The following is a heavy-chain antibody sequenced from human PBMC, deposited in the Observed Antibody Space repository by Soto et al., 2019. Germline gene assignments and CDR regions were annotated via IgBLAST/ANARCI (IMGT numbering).Heavy chain of an antibody. CDR3: AKDSSSSPAYYYYGMDL. CDR1: GFAFDDYG. CDR2: ISWNSGSI. V-gene: IGHV3-9*01. Sequence: EVQLVESGGGLVQPGRSLRLSCAASGFAFDDYGMYWVRQGPGKGLEWVSGISWNSGSIGYADSVKGRFTISRDNAKTSLYLQMNSLRGEDTALYYCAKDSSSSPAYYYYGMDLWGQGTTVTVSS. D-gene: IGHD6-6*01. J-gene: IGHJ6*02.